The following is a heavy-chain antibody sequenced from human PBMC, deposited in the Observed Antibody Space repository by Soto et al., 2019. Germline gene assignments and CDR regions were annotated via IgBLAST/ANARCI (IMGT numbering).Heavy chain of an antibody. V-gene: IGHV4-39*01. CDR3: ARQYVSRGSYLS. D-gene: IGHD3-16*02. CDR1: GGSISSSSYY. CDR2: IYYSGST. J-gene: IGHJ5*02. Sequence: QLQLQESGPGLVKPSETLSLTCTVSGGSISSSSYYWGWIRQPPGKGLEWIGSIYYSGSTYYNPSLKRRVTISVDTSKNQFSLKLSSVTAAATAVYSCARQYVSRGSYLSWGQGTLVTVSS.